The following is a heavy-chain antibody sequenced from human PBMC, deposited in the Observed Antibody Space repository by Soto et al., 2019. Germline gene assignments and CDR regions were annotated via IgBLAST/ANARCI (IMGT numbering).Heavy chain of an antibody. CDR1: GFTFSSYG. V-gene: IGHV3-30*18. Sequence: PGESLTLSCTASGFTFSSYGMHWVRQPPGKGLEWVAVISYDGSNKYYEDSVKDRFTISRDNTKNTLYLQMNSLRAEDTAVYYCAKGLAVAGMWRDYWGQGTLVTVS. J-gene: IGHJ4*02. CDR2: ISYDGSNK. CDR3: AKGLAVAGMWRDY. D-gene: IGHD6-19*01.